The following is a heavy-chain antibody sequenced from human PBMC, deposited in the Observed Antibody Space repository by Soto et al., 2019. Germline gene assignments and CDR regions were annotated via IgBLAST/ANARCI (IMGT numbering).Heavy chain of an antibody. V-gene: IGHV4-59*01. CDR3: ARAYGYYFDY. Sequence: SETLSLTCTVSGGSISSYYWSWIRQPPGKGLEWIGYIYYSGSTNYNPSLRSRVTISVDTSKNQFSLKLSSVTAADTAVYYCARAYGYYFDYWGQGTLVTVSS. D-gene: IGHD4-17*01. CDR2: IYYSGST. CDR1: GGSISSYY. J-gene: IGHJ4*02.